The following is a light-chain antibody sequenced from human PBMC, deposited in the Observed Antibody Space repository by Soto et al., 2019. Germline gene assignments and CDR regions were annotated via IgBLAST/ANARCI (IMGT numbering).Light chain of an antibody. V-gene: IGLV2-14*01. J-gene: IGLJ2*01. CDR2: DVS. Sequence: QAVVTQPASVSGFPGQSIAISCSGTGSDVGDFRYVSWYQQRPGNAPKVLIYDVSNRPSGVSNRFSGSKSGNTASLTISGLQAEDEADYFCNSYTDNNTPVFGGGTKVTVL. CDR3: NSYTDNNTPV. CDR1: GSDVGDFRY.